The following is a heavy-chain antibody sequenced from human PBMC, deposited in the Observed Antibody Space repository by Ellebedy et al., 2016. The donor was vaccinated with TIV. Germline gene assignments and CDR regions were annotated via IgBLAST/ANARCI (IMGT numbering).Heavy chain of an antibody. Sequence: AASVKVSCKASGYTFTSYAMHWVRQAPGQRLEWMGWINTGNGDTKYSQKFQGRVTITRDTSANTAYMELSSLGSEDPAGYYCARDLPECSGSSCYYGWFDPWGQGTLVTVSS. CDR3: ARDLPECSGSSCYYGWFDP. CDR1: GYTFTSYA. D-gene: IGHD2-15*01. CDR2: INTGNGDT. J-gene: IGHJ5*02. V-gene: IGHV1-3*04.